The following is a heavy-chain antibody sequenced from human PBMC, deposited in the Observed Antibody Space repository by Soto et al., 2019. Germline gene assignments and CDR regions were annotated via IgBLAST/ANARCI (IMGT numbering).Heavy chain of an antibody. J-gene: IGHJ6*02. CDR3: AKKVYSGSYYYYYYGMDV. V-gene: IGHV3-23*01. D-gene: IGHD1-26*01. Sequence: EVQLLESEGGLVQPGGSLRLSCAASGFTFSSYAMSWVRQAPGKGLEWVSAISGSGGSTYYADSVKGRFTISRDNSKNTLYLQMNSLRAEDTAVYYCAKKVYSGSYYYYYYGMDVWGQGTTVTVSS. CDR1: GFTFSSYA. CDR2: ISGSGGST.